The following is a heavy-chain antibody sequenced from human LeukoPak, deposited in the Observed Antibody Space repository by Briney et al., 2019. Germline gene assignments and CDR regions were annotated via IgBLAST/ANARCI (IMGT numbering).Heavy chain of an antibody. CDR1: DDSISDYY. CDR3: ASNSYGYSRGAFDI. D-gene: IGHD5-18*01. CDR2: FHNSGTS. J-gene: IGHJ3*02. Sequence: SETLSLTCTVSDDSISDYYRGWIRQPPGKGLEWIGYFHNSGTSTYNPSLKSRVTISADTSKNQFSLKLSSVTAADTAVYYCASNSYGYSRGAFDIWGQGTMVTVSS. V-gene: IGHV4-59*01.